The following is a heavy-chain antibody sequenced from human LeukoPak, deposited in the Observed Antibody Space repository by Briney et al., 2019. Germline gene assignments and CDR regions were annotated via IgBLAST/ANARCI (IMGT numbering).Heavy chain of an antibody. CDR3: AREADYGDPKGFDY. J-gene: IGHJ4*02. CDR2: IYHSGST. Sequence: SETLSLTCTVSGGSISSYYWSWIRQPPGEGLEWIGNIYHSGSTNSNPSLKSRVTMSVDTSKNQFSLKLSSVTAADTADYYCAREADYGDPKGFDYWGQGTLVTVSS. CDR1: GGSISSYY. V-gene: IGHV4-59*01. D-gene: IGHD4-17*01.